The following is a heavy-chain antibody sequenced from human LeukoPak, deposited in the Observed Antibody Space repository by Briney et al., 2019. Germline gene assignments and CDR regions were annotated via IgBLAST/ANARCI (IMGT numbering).Heavy chain of an antibody. J-gene: IGHJ4*02. V-gene: IGHV4-4*07. CDR1: GGSISSYY. CDR3: ARDKYGSGWSSGALDY. Sequence: PSETLSLTCTVSGGSISSYYWSWIRQPAGKGLEWIGRIYTSGSTNYNPSLKSRVTMSVDTSKNQFSLKLSSVTAADTAVYYCARDKYGSGWSSGALDYWGQGTLVTVSS. D-gene: IGHD6-19*01. CDR2: IYTSGST.